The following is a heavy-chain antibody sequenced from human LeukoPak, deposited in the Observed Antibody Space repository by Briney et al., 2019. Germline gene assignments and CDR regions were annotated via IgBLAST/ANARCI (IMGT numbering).Heavy chain of an antibody. Sequence: ASVKVSCKASGGTFSSYAISWVRQAPGQGLEWMGWISPYNGNTIYAQKLQGRVTVTTDTPTSTAYMELSRLRSDDTAVYYCASLWGYCSGGSCDGMGYWGQGTLVTVSS. CDR2: ISPYNGNT. CDR3: ASLWGYCSGGSCDGMGY. CDR1: GGTFSSYA. D-gene: IGHD2-15*01. J-gene: IGHJ4*02. V-gene: IGHV1-18*01.